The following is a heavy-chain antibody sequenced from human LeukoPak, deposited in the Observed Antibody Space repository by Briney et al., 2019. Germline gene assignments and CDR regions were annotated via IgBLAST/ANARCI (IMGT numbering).Heavy chain of an antibody. CDR1: SGSIFSSNW. D-gene: IGHD3-16*01. V-gene: IGHV4-4*02. J-gene: IGHJ6*04. Sequence: SGTLSLTCAVSSGSIFSSNWWSWVRQPPGKGLEWIGSIYSSGQSYYKVSLRSRVTMSVDTSKNLFSLKLPSVTAADTAVYYCARAPVSTAYLHYYSMDVWGKGTMVTVSS. CDR2: IYSSGQS. CDR3: ARAPVSTAYLHYYSMDV.